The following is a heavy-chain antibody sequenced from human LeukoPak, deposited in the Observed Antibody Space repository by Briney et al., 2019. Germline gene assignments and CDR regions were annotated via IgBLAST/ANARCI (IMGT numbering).Heavy chain of an antibody. Sequence: SVKVSCKASGGTFSSYAISWVRQAPGQGLEWMGGIIPTFGTANYAQKFQGRVTITADESTSTAYMELSSLRSEDTAVYYCARGGYCGGDCYSAPLDYWGQGTLVTVSS. V-gene: IGHV1-69*13. CDR3: ARGGYCGGDCYSAPLDY. J-gene: IGHJ4*02. D-gene: IGHD2-21*02. CDR2: IIPTFGTA. CDR1: GGTFSSYA.